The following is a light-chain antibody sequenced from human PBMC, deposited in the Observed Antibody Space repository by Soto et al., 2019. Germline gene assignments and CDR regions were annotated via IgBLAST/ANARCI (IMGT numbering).Light chain of an antibody. CDR1: QSINTY. Sequence: DIQMTQSPSSLSASLGDRVTITCRASQSINTYLNWYQQKPGTAPKLLIYAASSLQSGVPSRFSGSGSGTDFTLTISSLQAEDLATYYCQQSYRAMYTFGQGTKLEI. CDR2: AAS. V-gene: IGKV1-39*01. J-gene: IGKJ2*01. CDR3: QQSYRAMYT.